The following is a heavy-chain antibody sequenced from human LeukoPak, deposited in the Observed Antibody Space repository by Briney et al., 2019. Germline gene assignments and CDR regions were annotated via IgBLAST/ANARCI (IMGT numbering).Heavy chain of an antibody. V-gene: IGHV3-23*01. Sequence: HPGGSLRLSCAASGFTFSSYAMSWVRQAPGKGLEWVSAISGSGGSTYYADSVKGRFTISRDNSKNTLYLQMNSLRAEDTAVYYCAKAGEGYGDFFYWGQGTLVTVSS. J-gene: IGHJ4*02. CDR2: ISGSGGST. CDR3: AKAGEGYGDFFY. D-gene: IGHD4-17*01. CDR1: GFTFSSYA.